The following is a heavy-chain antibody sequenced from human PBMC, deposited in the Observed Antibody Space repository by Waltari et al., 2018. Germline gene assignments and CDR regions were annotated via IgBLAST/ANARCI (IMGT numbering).Heavy chain of an antibody. CDR3: ATDLFNWNYDASRGPRDY. J-gene: IGHJ4*02. Sequence: QVQLVQSGAEVKKPGASVKVSCKVSGYTLTELSMHWVRQAPGKGLEWMGGFDPEDGETIYAQKFQGRVTMTEDTSTDTAYMELSSLRSEDTAVYYCATDLFNWNYDASRGPRDYWGQGTLVTVSS. D-gene: IGHD1-7*01. CDR1: GYTLTELS. CDR2: FDPEDGET. V-gene: IGHV1-24*01.